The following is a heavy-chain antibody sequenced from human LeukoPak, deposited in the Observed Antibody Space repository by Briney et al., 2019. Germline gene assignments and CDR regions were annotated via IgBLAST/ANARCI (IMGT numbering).Heavy chain of an antibody. CDR1: GFTFSGSA. CDR2: IRSKANNYAT. D-gene: IGHD1-14*01. Sequence: GGSLRLSCAASGFTFSGSAMPWVRQASGKGLEWVGRIRSKANNYATAYAESVKGRFTISRDDSKNTAYLQMNSLKAEDTAVYYCTTIDEVNRKLDYWGQGTLVTVSS. J-gene: IGHJ4*02. CDR3: TTIDEVNRKLDY. V-gene: IGHV3-73*01.